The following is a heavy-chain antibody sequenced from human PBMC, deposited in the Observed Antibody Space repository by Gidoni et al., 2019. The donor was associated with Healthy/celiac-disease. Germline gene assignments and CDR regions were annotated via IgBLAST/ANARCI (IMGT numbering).Heavy chain of an antibody. D-gene: IGHD5-12*01. CDR1: GFTFSSYG. CDR3: ARDRGGYDFGAFDI. Sequence: QVQLVESGGGVVQPGGSLRLTCAASGFTFSSYGMHWVRQAPGKGLEWVAVIWYDGSKKYYADSVKGRFTISRDNSKNTLYLQMNSLRAEDTAVYYCARDRGGYDFGAFDIWGQGTMVTVSS. CDR2: IWYDGSKK. V-gene: IGHV3-33*01. J-gene: IGHJ3*02.